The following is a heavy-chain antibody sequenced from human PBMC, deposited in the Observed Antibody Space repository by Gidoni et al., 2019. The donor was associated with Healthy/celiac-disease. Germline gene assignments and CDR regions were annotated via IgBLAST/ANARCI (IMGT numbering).Heavy chain of an antibody. Sequence: QLQLQESGPGLVKPSETLSLTCTVSGGPISSSSYSWGWIRQPPGKGLEWIGSIYYSGSTYDNPSLKSRVTISVDTSKNQFSLKLSSVTAADTAVYYWARHPIAAGDLADYWGQGTLVTVSS. CDR1: GGPISSSSYS. J-gene: IGHJ4*02. D-gene: IGHD6-13*01. V-gene: IGHV4-39*01. CDR3: ARHPIAAGDLADY. CDR2: IYYSGST.